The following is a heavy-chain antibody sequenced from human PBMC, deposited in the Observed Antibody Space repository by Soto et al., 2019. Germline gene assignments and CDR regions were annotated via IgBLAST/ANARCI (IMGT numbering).Heavy chain of an antibody. CDR1: GCTLSSYT. CDR3: ARDKAYFSGASCPDFDY. D-gene: IGHD2-15*01. CDR2: IIPNLGIT. Sequence: QVQLVQSGAEVKKPGSSVKVSCKASGCTLSSYTFSWVRQAPGQGLEWMGRIIPNLGITNSAQKFEGRITIIVDKSTSTAYMELSSLRSEYTAVYYCARDKAYFSGASCPDFDYWGQGTLVTVSS. J-gene: IGHJ4*02. V-gene: IGHV1-69*08.